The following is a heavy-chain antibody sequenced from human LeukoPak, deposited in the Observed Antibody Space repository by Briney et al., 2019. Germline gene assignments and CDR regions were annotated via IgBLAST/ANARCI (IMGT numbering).Heavy chain of an antibody. D-gene: IGHD6-19*01. CDR1: GDPIRSDSYY. CDR3: ARDRSSGWLNWFDP. V-gene: IGHV4-61*02. J-gene: IGHJ5*02. CDR2: IYASGST. Sequence: SQTLSLTCTVSGDPIRSDSYYWNWLRQPAGKGLEWIGRIYASGSTNYNPSLKRRVTISLDTSRNRFFLNLSSVTATDTAVYFCARDRSSGWLNWFDPWGQGTLVTVSP.